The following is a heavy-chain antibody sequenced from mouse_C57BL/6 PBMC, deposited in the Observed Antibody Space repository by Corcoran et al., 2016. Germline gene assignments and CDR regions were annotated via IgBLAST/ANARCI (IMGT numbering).Heavy chain of an antibody. D-gene: IGHD2-5*01. CDR2: INTYSGVP. CDR3: ARSPPYYSNYPYY. CDR1: GYTFTTYG. J-gene: IGHJ2*01. V-gene: IGHV9-3*01. Sequence: QIQLVQSGPELKKSGETVKISCKASGYTFTTYGMSWVKQAPGKGLKWMGWINTYSGVPTYADDFKGRFAFSLETSASTAYLQINNLKNEDTATYFCARSPPYYSNYPYYWGQGTTLTVSS.